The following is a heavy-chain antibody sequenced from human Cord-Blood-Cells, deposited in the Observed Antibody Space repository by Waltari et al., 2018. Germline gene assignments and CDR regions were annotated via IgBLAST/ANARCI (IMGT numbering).Heavy chain of an antibody. CDR3: ARGGIAVAGFDY. CDR2: INHSGNP. D-gene: IGHD6-19*01. CDR1: GGSFSGYY. J-gene: IGHJ4*02. Sequence: QVQLQQWGAGLLKPSETLSLTCAVYGGSFSGYYWSWIRQPPGKGLEWIGEINHSGNPNYNPSLKSRVTISVDTSKNQFSLKLSSVTAADTAVYYCARGGIAVAGFDYWGQGTLVTVSS. V-gene: IGHV4-34*01.